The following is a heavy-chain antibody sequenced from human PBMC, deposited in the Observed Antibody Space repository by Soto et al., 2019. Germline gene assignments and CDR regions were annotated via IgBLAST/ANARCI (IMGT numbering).Heavy chain of an antibody. J-gene: IGHJ4*02. V-gene: IGHV3-23*01. D-gene: IGHD7-27*01. CDR2: ISGSGGST. CDR3: ARELGVHQTSYFDY. CDR1: GFTFSSYA. Sequence: GGSLRLSCAASGFTFSSYAMSWVRQAPGKGLEWVSAISGSGGSTYYADSVKGRFTVSRDHSQNTLYLQMSSVRAEDTAVYYCARELGVHQTSYFDYWGQGTLVTVSS.